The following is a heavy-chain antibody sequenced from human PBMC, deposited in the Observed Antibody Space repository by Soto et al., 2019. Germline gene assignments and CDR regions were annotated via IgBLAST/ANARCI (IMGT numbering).Heavy chain of an antibody. CDR1: GGTFSSYA. CDR3: ASGLSTIFGVVTTYGMDV. V-gene: IGHV1-69*13. Sequence: SVKVSCKASGGTFSSYAISWVRQAPGQGLEWMGGIIPIFGTANYAQKFQGRVTINADESTCTAYMELSSLRSEDTAVYYCASGLSTIFGVVTTYGMDVWGQGTTVTVSS. J-gene: IGHJ6*02. CDR2: IIPIFGTA. D-gene: IGHD3-3*01.